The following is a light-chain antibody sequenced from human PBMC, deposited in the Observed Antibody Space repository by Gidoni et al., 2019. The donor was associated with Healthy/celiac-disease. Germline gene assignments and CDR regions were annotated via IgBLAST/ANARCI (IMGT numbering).Light chain of an antibody. V-gene: IGKV3-11*01. J-gene: IGKJ4*01. CDR1: QSVSSY. CDR2: DAS. Sequence: EIVLTQSPATLSLSPGERATLSCRASQSVSSYLAWYQQKPGQAPRLLIYDASNTATGIPARFSGSGSGTDFTLTISSLEPEDFAVYYCQQRSNWSTFXGXTKVEIK. CDR3: QQRSNWST.